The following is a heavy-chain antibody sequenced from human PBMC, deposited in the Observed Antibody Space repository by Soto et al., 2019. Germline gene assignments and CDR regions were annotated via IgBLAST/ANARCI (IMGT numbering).Heavy chain of an antibody. V-gene: IGHV3-74*01. CDR3: ARDYPGDGIDY. CDR1: GFTFSTSW. J-gene: IGHJ4*02. CDR2: INSAGSGT. D-gene: IGHD7-27*01. Sequence: VQLVESGGGLVPPGGSLRLSCAASGFTFSTSWMPWVRQVPGTGPVWVTHINSAGSGTSYADSVKGRFTISRDNARNTLYLQMNSLRAEDTAVYYCARDYPGDGIDYWGQGTLVTVSS.